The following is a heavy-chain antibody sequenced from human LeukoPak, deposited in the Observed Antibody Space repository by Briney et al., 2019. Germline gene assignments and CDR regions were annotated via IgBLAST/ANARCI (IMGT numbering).Heavy chain of an antibody. J-gene: IGHJ4*02. Sequence: SETLSLTCAVSGDSISSHYWSWIRQPPGKGLEWIGYIYSSGSTKFNPSLKSRVTISVHTSKNQFSLKLSSVTAADTAVYYCARGGGVTYYDSTGYLWYFDYWGQGTLVTVSS. CDR2: IYSSGST. CDR3: ARGGGVTYYDSTGYLWYFDY. CDR1: GDSISSHY. D-gene: IGHD3-22*01. V-gene: IGHV4-59*11.